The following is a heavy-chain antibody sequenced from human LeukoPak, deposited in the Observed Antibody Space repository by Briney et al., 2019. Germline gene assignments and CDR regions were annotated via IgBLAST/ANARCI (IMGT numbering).Heavy chain of an antibody. CDR3: ARDGYDSSGYYD. CDR1: GFTFGDYG. J-gene: IGHJ4*02. V-gene: IGHV3-20*04. CDR2: INWNGGST. Sequence: PGGSLRLSCAASGFTFGDYGMSWVRQAPGKGLEWVSGINWNGGSTGYADSVKGRFTISRDNAKNSLYLQMNSLRAEDTALYYCARDGYDSSGYYDWGQGNLVTVSS. D-gene: IGHD3-22*01.